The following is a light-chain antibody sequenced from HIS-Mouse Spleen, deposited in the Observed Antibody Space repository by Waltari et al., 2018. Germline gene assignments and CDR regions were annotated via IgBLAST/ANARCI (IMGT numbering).Light chain of an antibody. J-gene: IGKJ2*01. CDR1: QSLVHSDGNTY. V-gene: IGKV2-30*02. CDR2: KVS. Sequence: DVVMTQSPLSLPVTLGQPASISCRSSQSLVHSDGNTYWNWFQQRPGQSPRRLIYKVSNRDSGVPDRFSGSGSGTDFTLKISRVEAEDVGVYYCMQGTHWPITFGQGTKLEIK. CDR3: MQGTHWPIT.